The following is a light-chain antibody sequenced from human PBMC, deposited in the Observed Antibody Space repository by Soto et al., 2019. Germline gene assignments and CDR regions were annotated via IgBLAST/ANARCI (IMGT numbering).Light chain of an antibody. CDR2: GAS. Sequence: EIVLTQSPDTLSLSPGEGATLSCRASQSVSSNYLVWYQQKPGQAPRLLIYGASSRATGIPDRFSGSGSGTDFTLTISRLEPEDFAMYYCQQYGSSAPNTFGQGTRLEIE. J-gene: IGKJ5*01. V-gene: IGKV3-20*01. CDR1: QSVSSNY. CDR3: QQYGSSAPNT.